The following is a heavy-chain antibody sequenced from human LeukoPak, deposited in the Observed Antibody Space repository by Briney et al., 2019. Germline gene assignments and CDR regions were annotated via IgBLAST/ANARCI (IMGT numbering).Heavy chain of an antibody. V-gene: IGHV3-43D*04. CDR2: ISWDGGST. CDR3: AKDASTYYYDSSGYSYFDC. D-gene: IGHD3-22*01. J-gene: IGHJ4*02. Sequence: GGSLRLACAASGFTFDDYAMHWVRQAPGKGLEWVSRISWDGGSTYYADSVKGRFTISRDNSKNSLYLQMNSLRAEDTALYYCAKDASTYYYDSSGYSYFDCWGQGTLVTVSS. CDR1: GFTFDDYA.